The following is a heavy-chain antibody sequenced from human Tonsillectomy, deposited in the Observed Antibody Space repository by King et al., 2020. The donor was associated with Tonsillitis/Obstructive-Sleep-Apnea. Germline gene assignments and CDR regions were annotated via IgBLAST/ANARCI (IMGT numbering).Heavy chain of an antibody. CDR3: ARVVGSSARRDWFDP. CDR2: IYYSGST. J-gene: IGHJ5*02. CDR1: GGSISSYY. Sequence: VQLQESGPGLVKPSETLSLTCTVSGGSISSYYWTWIRQPPGKGLEWIGYIYYSGSTNYNPSLKSRVTISVDTSKNQFSLKLSSVTAADTAVYYCARVVGSSARRDWFDPWGQGTLVTVSS. D-gene: IGHD6-6*01. V-gene: IGHV4-59*01.